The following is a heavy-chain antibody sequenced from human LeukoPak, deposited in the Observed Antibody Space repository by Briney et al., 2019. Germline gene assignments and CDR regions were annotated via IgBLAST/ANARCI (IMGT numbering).Heavy chain of an antibody. V-gene: IGHV1-18*01. D-gene: IGHD7-27*01. CDR2: ISAYNGNT. J-gene: IGHJ4*02. CDR3: ARVHWGSPFDY. CDR1: GYTFTSYD. Sequence: ASVKVSCKASGYTFTSYDINWVRQATGQGLEWMGWISAYNGNTNYAQKLQGRVTMTTDTSTSTAYMELRSLRSDDTAVYYCARVHWGSPFDYWGQGTLVTVSS.